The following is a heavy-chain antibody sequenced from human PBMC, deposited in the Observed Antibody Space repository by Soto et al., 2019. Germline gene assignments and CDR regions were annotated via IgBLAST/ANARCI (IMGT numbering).Heavy chain of an antibody. CDR3: ARGVTTGMAFDY. D-gene: IGHD4-17*01. J-gene: IGHJ4*02. Sequence: ASVKVSCKASGGTFSSYAISWVRQAPGQGLEWMGGIIPIFGTANYAQKFQGRVTITADESTSTAYMELSSLRSEDTAVYYCARGVTTGMAFDYWGQGXLVTVS. CDR2: IIPIFGTA. CDR1: GGTFSSYA. V-gene: IGHV1-69*13.